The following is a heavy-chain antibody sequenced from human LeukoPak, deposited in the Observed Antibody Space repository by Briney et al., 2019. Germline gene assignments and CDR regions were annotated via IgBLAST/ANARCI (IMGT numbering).Heavy chain of an antibody. CDR2: IWYDGSNK. D-gene: IGHD1-26*01. J-gene: IGHJ4*02. Sequence: PPGTSLRLSCAASGFTFRSHDMHWVRQAPGKGLEWVAFIWYDGSNKYYTDSVKGRFTISRDNSKNTLYLQMNSLRAEDTAVYYCAGDRATSYFDYWGQGALVTISS. CDR1: GFTFRSHD. CDR3: AGDRATSYFDY. V-gene: IGHV3-33*01.